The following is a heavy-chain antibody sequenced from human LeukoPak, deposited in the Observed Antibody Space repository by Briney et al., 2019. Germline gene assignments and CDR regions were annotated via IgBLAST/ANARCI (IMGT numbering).Heavy chain of an antibody. CDR1: GDSLNRGSYY. Sequence: SETLSLTCSVSGDSLNRGSYYWNWIWQPAGKGLEWLGRISASGNTNYNPSLKSRVTISVDASKNQFSLRLTSVTAADTAVYFCARGVTVFGGAPKGALDIWGRGTMVTVSS. J-gene: IGHJ3*02. D-gene: IGHD3-3*01. CDR3: ARGVTVFGGAPKGALDI. CDR2: ISASGNT. V-gene: IGHV4-61*02.